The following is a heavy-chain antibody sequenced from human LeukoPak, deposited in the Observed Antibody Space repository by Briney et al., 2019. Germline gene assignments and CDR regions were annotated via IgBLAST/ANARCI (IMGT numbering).Heavy chain of an antibody. CDR1: GFIFSSYA. Sequence: PGGSLRLSCAASGFIFSSYAMSWVRQAPGKGLEWVSVISGTSGSTYYADSVKGRFTISRDNSKNTLYLEMNSLRAEDTAVYYRAKGLTGGEYSSSWFDYWGQGTLVTVSS. D-gene: IGHD6-13*01. CDR3: AKGLTGGEYSSSWFDY. V-gene: IGHV3-23*01. J-gene: IGHJ4*02. CDR2: ISGTSGST.